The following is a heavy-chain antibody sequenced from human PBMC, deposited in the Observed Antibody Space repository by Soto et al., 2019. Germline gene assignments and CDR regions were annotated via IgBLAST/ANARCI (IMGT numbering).Heavy chain of an antibody. CDR1: GGSVNSDDYY. Sequence: SETLSLTCTVSGGSVNSDDYYWSWIRQHPGKGLECIGYIFYSGSTYYNPSLKSRVTMSIDRSKNQFSLKLSSVTAADTAVYYCARAPKLTSPVIPDYWGQGTQVTVSS. J-gene: IGHJ4*02. CDR3: ARAPKLTSPVIPDY. D-gene: IGHD2-21*01. CDR2: IFYSGST. V-gene: IGHV4-31*03.